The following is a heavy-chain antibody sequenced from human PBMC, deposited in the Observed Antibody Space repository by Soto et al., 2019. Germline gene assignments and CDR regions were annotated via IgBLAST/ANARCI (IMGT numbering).Heavy chain of an antibody. CDR1: GYTFTSYD. V-gene: IGHV1-8*01. Sequence: QVPLVQSGAEVKKPGASVKVSCKASGYTFTSYDINWVRQATGQGLEWMGWMNPNSGNTGYAQKFQGRVTRTRNTSIGTAYMELSSLRSEDTAVYYGAGGPTYYYDSSGFVDYWGQGTLVTVSS. D-gene: IGHD3-22*01. CDR3: AGGPTYYYDSSGFVDY. J-gene: IGHJ4*02. CDR2: MNPNSGNT.